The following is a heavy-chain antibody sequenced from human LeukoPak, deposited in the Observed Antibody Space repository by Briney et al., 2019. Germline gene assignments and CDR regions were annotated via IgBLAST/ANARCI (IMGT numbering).Heavy chain of an antibody. J-gene: IGHJ4*02. CDR2: IRSKAVNYAT. V-gene: IGHV3-73*01. CDR3: ARTPPGIANAFYFDY. CDR1: GFTFSGSA. Sequence: GGSLRLSCATSGFTFSGSAMHWVRQASGKGLEWVGRIRSKAVNYATAYAASVKGSFTISRDDSENTAYLQMNSLKTEDTAVYYCARTPPGIANAFYFDYWGQGILVTVSS. D-gene: IGHD6-13*01.